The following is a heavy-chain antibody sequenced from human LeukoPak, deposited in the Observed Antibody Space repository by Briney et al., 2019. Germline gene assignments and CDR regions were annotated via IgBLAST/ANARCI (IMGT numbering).Heavy chain of an antibody. CDR1: GGSISSSSYY. Sequence: SETLSLTCTVSGGSISSSSYYWGWIRQPPGKGLEWIGSIYYSGSTYYNPSLKSRVTISVDTSKNQFSLKLSSVTAADTAVYYCARDLSSGSSTPFDYWGQGTLVTVSS. V-gene: IGHV4-39*07. CDR3: ARDLSSGSSTPFDY. D-gene: IGHD1-26*01. CDR2: IYYSGST. J-gene: IGHJ4*02.